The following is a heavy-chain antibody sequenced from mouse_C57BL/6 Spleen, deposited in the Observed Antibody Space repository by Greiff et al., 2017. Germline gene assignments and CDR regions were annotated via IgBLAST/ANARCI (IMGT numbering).Heavy chain of an antibody. CDR3: ARKGLYSNYGGFAY. J-gene: IGHJ3*01. CDR2: IDPSDSYT. CDR1: GYTFTSYW. V-gene: IGHV1-50*01. D-gene: IGHD2-5*01. Sequence: VQLQQPGAELVKPGASVKLSCKASGYTFTSYWMQWVKQRPGQGLEWIGEIDPSDSYTNYNQKFKGKATLTVDTSSSTAYMQLSSLTSEDSAVYYGARKGLYSNYGGFAYWGQGTLVTVSA.